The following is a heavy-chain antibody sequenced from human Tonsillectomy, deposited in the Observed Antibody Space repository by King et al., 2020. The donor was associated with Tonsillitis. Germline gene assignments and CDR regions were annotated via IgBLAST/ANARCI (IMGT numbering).Heavy chain of an antibody. D-gene: IGHD2-2*01. V-gene: IGHV4-4*07. CDR1: GDSIRSHF. CDR3: ARDEVVPAAFSVDVFDV. J-gene: IGHJ3*01. Sequence: QLQESGPGLVKPSETLSLTFTVSGDSIRSHFWSWIRQPAGKGLEWIVRFYTSVSTNYNPSLKSRVTMSVDTSKNPFSLKLSSVTAADTAVYYCARDEVVPAAFSVDVFDVWGQGTMVTVSS. CDR2: FYTSVST.